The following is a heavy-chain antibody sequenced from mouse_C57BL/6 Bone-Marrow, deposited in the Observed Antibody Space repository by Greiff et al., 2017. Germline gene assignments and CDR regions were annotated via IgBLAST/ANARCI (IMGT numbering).Heavy chain of an antibody. CDR1: GFTFSSYG. Sequence: EVQLVESGGDLVKPGGSLKLSCAASGFTFSSYGMSWVRQTPDKRLEWVATISSGGSYTYYPDSVKGRFTISRDNAKNTLYLQMSSLKSEDTAMYDCASHYYGSSYLVGFAYWGQGTLVTVSA. CDR3: ASHYYGSSYLVGFAY. J-gene: IGHJ3*01. D-gene: IGHD1-1*01. CDR2: ISSGGSYT. V-gene: IGHV5-6*01.